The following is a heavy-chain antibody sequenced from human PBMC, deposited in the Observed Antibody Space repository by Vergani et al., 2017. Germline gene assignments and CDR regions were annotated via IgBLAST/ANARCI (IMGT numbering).Heavy chain of an antibody. D-gene: IGHD2-8*02. CDR3: ARDFFPGLGVPDAFDI. CDR2: ISSSSSYI. V-gene: IGHV3-21*01. CDR1: GFTFSSYS. Sequence: EVQLVESGGGLVKPGGSLRLSCAASGFTFSSYSMNWVRQAPGKGLEWVSSISSSSSYIYDADSVKGRFTISRDNAKNSLYLQMNSLRAEDMAVYYCARDFFPGLGVPDAFDIWGQGRMVTVSS. J-gene: IGHJ3*02.